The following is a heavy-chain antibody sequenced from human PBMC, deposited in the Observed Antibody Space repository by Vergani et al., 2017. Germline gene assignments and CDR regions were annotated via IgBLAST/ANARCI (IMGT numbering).Heavy chain of an antibody. D-gene: IGHD6-19*01. J-gene: IGHJ5*02. V-gene: IGHV4-31*02. CDR3: ARAPVAGNCFDP. Sequence: QVQLQESGPGLVKPSQTLSLTCIVSGVSINSGGYFWSWICQHPGKGLEWVGYISYTGSTTYNPSLKSRVIVSVDTTKNQFSLKLTSVTAADTAIYYCARAPVAGNCFDPWGQGTLVTVSS. CDR1: GVSINSGGYF. CDR2: ISYTGST.